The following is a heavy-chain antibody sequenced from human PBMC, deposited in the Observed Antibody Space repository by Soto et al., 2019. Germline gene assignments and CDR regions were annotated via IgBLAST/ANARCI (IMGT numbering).Heavy chain of an antibody. V-gene: IGHV3-21*01. Sequence: SGGSLRLSCAASGFSFGTSTMNWVRQAPGKGLEWVSSISSTSAYVHYVDSLQGRFTISRDNAENSLYLQMNNLRADDTAIYYCVAGDYRDYWGQGTLVTVSS. CDR2: ISSTSAYV. CDR3: VAGDYRDY. J-gene: IGHJ4*02. CDR1: GFSFGTST.